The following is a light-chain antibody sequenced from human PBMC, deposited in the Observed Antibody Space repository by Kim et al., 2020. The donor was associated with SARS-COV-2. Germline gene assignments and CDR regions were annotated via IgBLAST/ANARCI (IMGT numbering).Light chain of an antibody. V-gene: IGLV1-47*02. J-gene: IGLJ3*02. CDR1: SANIGSNY. Sequence: QSVLTQPPSVSGIPGQRVTLSCSGSSANIGSNYVYWYQQLPGSAPKLLISHDDQRPSGVPDRFSGSKSGTSASLAITGLRSEDEADYSCSVWDDSLSGWLFGGGTKVTVL. CDR2: HDD. CDR3: SVWDDSLSGWL.